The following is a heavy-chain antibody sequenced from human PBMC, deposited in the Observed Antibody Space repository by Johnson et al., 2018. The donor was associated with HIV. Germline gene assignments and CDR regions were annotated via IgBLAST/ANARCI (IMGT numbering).Heavy chain of an antibody. V-gene: IGHV3-30*03. CDR2: ISNDGSNK. Sequence: VQLVESGGGFVQPGGSLRLSCAASGFTFSIYAMIWVRQAPGKGLEWVTFISNDGSNKYYADSVKGRFTVSRDNSKNTLYLQMNSLTADDTAVYYCARDQAYSSSWEGVFDIWCQGTRVIVSS. CDR3: ARDQAYSSSWEGVFDI. CDR1: GFTFSIYA. D-gene: IGHD6-13*01. J-gene: IGHJ3*02.